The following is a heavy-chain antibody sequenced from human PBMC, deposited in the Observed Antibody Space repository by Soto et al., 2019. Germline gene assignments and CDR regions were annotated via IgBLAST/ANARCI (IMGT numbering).Heavy chain of an antibody. CDR2: INPNSGGT. D-gene: IGHD2-21*02. V-gene: IGHV1-2*02. Sequence: QVQLVQSGAEVKKPGASVKVSCKASGYTFTGYYIHWVRQAPGQGLEWMGWINPNSGGTKYAQKVQGRVTMTRDTSISTAYVDLSRLDSDDTAVYYCARQLAYCGGDCYTEPRDYWGQGTLVTFSS. J-gene: IGHJ4*02. CDR1: GYTFTGYY. CDR3: ARQLAYCGGDCYTEPRDY.